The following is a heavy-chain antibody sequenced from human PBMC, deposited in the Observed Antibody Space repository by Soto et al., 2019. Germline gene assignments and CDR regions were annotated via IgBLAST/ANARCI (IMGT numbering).Heavy chain of an antibody. J-gene: IGHJ6*02. CDR3: ANVVLPDYYYYGMDV. V-gene: IGHV3-23*01. CDR1: GFTFSSYA. D-gene: IGHD3-16*02. Sequence: EVPLLESGGGLVQPGGSLRLSCAASGFTFSSYAMSWVRQATGKGLEWVSAISGSGGSTYYADSVKGRFTISRDNSKNTLYLQMNSLRAADTAVYYCANVVLPDYYYYGMDVWGQGTTVTVSS. CDR2: ISGSGGST.